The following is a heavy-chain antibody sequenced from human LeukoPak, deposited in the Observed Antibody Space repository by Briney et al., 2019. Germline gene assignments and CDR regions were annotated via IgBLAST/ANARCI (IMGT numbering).Heavy chain of an antibody. CDR3: AKDNPIEEVPGLGPGQ. CDR1: GFTFSRHG. J-gene: IGHJ4*02. CDR2: IRYDGSEK. Sequence: PGGSLRLSCAASGFTFSRHGMHWVRQAPDKGLEWVAFIRYDGSEKFYADSARARFTISRDNSKNTLYLQMNSLRAEDTAVYYCAKDNPIEEVPGLGPGQWGQGTLVTVSS. D-gene: IGHD2-2*01. V-gene: IGHV3-30*02.